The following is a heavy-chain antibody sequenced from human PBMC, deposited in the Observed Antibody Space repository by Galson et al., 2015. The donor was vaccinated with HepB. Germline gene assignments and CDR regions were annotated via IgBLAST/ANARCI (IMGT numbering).Heavy chain of an antibody. V-gene: IGHV2-70*11. CDR3: ARNFHDSSGYYLPSAFDI. D-gene: IGHD3-22*01. CDR1: GFSLSTSGVC. CDR2: IDWDDDK. J-gene: IGHJ3*02. Sequence: PALVKPTQTLTLTCTFSGFSLSTSGVCMSWIRQPPGKALEWLARIDWDDDKYYSTSLKTRLTISKDTSKNQVVLTMTNMDPVDTATYYYARNFHDSSGYYLPSAFDIWGQGTTVTVSS.